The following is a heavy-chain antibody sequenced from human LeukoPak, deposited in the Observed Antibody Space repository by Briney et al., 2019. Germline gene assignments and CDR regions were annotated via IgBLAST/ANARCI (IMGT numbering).Heavy chain of an antibody. V-gene: IGHV4-34*01. Sequence: KPSETLSLTCAVYGGSFSGYCWSWIRQPPGKGLEWFGEINHSGSTNYNPPLKSRVTMSVDTSKNQFSLKLSSVTAADTAVYYCARGHNSARRDFDYWGQGTLVTVSS. CDR3: ARGHNSARRDFDY. D-gene: IGHD4-23*01. CDR1: GGSFSGYC. CDR2: INHSGST. J-gene: IGHJ4*02.